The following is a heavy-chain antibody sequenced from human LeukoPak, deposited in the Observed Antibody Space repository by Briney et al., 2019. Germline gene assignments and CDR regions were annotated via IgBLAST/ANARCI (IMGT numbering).Heavy chain of an antibody. V-gene: IGHV4-4*02. CDR1: GGSISSSNW. J-gene: IGHJ4*02. CDR3: ARRVWKYYYDSSGYYNRYYFDY. Sequence: PSGTLSLTCAVSGGSISSSNWWSWVRQPPGKGLEWIGEIYHSGSTNYNPSLKSRVTISVDTSKNQFSLKLSSVTATDTAVYYCARRVWKYYYDSSGYYNRYYFDYWGQGTLVTVSS. CDR2: IYHSGST. D-gene: IGHD3-22*01.